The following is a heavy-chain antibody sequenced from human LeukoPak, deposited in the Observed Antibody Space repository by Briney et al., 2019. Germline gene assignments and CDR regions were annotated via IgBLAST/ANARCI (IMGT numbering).Heavy chain of an antibody. CDR3: AKAEGYGILTGLDY. CDR1: GFTFRSYA. J-gene: IGHJ4*02. CDR2: ITSNGGTT. V-gene: IGHV3-64*04. Sequence: GGSLRLSCSASGFTFRSYAMHWVRQAPGKGLEYVSAITSNGGTTYYADSVKGRFTISRDNSKNTLYLQMNSLRTEDTAVYYCAKAEGYGILTGLDYWGQGTLVTVSS. D-gene: IGHD3-9*01.